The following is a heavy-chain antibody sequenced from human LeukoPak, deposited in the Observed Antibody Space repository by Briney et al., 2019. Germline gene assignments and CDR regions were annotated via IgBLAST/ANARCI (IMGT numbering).Heavy chain of an antibody. J-gene: IGHJ4*02. V-gene: IGHV3-48*03. D-gene: IGHD5-12*01. CDR2: ISSSGSTI. CDR1: GFTFSTFA. CDR3: ARDRSGFSGYDFFDY. Sequence: GGSLRLSCAASGFTFSTFAMIWVRQAPGKGLEWVSYISSSGSTIYYADSVKGRFTISRDNAKNSLYLQMNSLRAEDTAVYYCARDRSGFSGYDFFDYWGQGTLVTVSS.